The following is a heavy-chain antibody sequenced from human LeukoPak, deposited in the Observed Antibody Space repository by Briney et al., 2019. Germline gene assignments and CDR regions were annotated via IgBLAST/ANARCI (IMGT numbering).Heavy chain of an antibody. CDR1: GFTFSSYS. D-gene: IGHD3-3*01. CDR2: ISSSSSYI. V-gene: IGHV3-21*01. Sequence: PGGSLRLSCAASGFTFSSYSMNWVRQAPGKGLEWVSSISSSSSYIYYADSVKGRFTISRDNAKNSLYLQMNSLRAEDTAVYYCARAGIRFLRYYGMDVWGQGTTVTVSS. J-gene: IGHJ6*02. CDR3: ARAGIRFLRYYGMDV.